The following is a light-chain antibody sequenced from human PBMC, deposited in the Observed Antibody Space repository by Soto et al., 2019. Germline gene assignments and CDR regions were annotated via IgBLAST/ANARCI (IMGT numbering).Light chain of an antibody. CDR1: QDISNY. J-gene: IGKJ4*01. CDR3: QQYGNLPLT. V-gene: IGKV1-33*01. Sequence: EIQMTQSPSSLSAYVGDRVTITCQASQDISNYLNWYQQKPGKAPKLLIYDASNLETGVPSRFSGSGSGTDFTFTISSLQPEDIATYYCQQYGNLPLTFGGGTKVDI. CDR2: DAS.